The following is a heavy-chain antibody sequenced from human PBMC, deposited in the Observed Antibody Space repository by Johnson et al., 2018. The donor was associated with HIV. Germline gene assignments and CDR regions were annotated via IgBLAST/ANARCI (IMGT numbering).Heavy chain of an antibody. V-gene: IGHV3-30*04. CDR1: GFTFSSYA. J-gene: IGHJ3*02. Sequence: QVQLVESGGGLVKPGGSLRLSCAASGFTFSSYAMHWVRQAPGKGLEWVAVISYDGSNKYYADSVKGRFTISRDNSKNTLYLQMNSLRAEDTAVYYCASFPTGRFTIFGVTQGAFDIWGQGTMVTVSS. D-gene: IGHD3-3*01. CDR3: ASFPTGRFTIFGVTQGAFDI. CDR2: ISYDGSNK.